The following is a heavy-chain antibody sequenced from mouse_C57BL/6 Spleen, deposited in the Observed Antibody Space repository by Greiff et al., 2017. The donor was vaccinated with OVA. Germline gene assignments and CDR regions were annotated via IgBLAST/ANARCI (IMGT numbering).Heavy chain of an antibody. J-gene: IGHJ4*01. V-gene: IGHV1-22*01. CDR1: GYTFTDYN. D-gene: IGHD2-4*01. CDR3: ARGDYGVGYYAMDY. Sequence: EVQLQESGPELVKPGASVKMSCKASGYTFTDYNMHWVKQSHGKSLEWIGYINPNNGGTSYNQKFKGKATLTVNKSSSTAYMELRSLTSEDSAVYYCARGDYGVGYYAMDYWGQGTSVTVSS. CDR2: INPNNGGT.